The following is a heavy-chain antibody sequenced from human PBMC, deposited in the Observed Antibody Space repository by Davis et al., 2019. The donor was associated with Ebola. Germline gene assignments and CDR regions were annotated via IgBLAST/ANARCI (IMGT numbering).Heavy chain of an antibody. CDR1: GFTFSNAW. CDR2: INHSGST. D-gene: IGHD4-23*01. Sequence: ESLKISCAASGFTFSNAWMNWIRQPPGKGLEWIGEINHSGSTNYNPSLKSRVTISVDTSKNQFSLKLSSVTAADTAVYYCARRLRWLGFDYWGQGTLVTVSS. J-gene: IGHJ4*02. CDR3: ARRLRWLGFDY. V-gene: IGHV4-34*01.